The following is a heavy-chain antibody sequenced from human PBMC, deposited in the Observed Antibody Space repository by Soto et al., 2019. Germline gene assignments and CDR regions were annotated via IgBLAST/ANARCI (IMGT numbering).Heavy chain of an antibody. Sequence: GGSLRLSCAASGFTFSSYSMNWVRQAPGKGLEWVSSISHSRSAKHYADSVKGRFTISRDNAKNSLYLQMNSLRVEDTAVYYCARVYYDYIWGSYPLVYWGQGTLVTVSS. CDR2: ISHSRSAK. CDR1: GFTFSSYS. J-gene: IGHJ4*02. CDR3: ARVYYDYIWGSYPLVY. V-gene: IGHV3-48*04. D-gene: IGHD3-16*02.